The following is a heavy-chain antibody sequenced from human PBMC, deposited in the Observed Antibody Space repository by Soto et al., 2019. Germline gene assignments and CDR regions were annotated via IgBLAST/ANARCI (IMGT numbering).Heavy chain of an antibody. J-gene: IGHJ4*02. CDR1: GFTFSSYI. V-gene: IGHV3-74*01. D-gene: IGHD3-3*01. CDR2: INGDGRTT. CDR3: VRDLEWGFDY. Sequence: EVQLVESGGVLVQPGGSLRLSCVASGFTFSSYIMHWIRQIPGKGLVWVSRINGDGRTTIYADSVKGRFTIPRDNAKNTLYLQMQSLRGEDTAVYYCVRDLEWGFDYWGQGTLVTVSS.